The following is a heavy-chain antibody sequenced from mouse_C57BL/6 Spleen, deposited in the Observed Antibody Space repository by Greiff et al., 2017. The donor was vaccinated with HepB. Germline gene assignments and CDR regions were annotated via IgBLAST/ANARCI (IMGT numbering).Heavy chain of an antibody. J-gene: IGHJ1*03. Sequence: VQLQESGAELARPGASVKMSCKASGYTFTSYTMHWVKQRPGQGLEWIGYINPSSGYTKYNQKFKDKATLTADKSSSTAYMQLRRLTSEDSSVYYCAREGMDYYGSSSYWYFDVWGTGTTVTVSS. CDR2: INPSSGYT. D-gene: IGHD1-1*01. CDR3: AREGMDYYGSSSYWYFDV. V-gene: IGHV1-4*01. CDR1: GYTFTSYT.